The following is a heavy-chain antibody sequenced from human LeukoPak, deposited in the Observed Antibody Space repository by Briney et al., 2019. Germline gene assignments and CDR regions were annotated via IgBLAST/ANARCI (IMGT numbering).Heavy chain of an antibody. CDR3: AKTAARDYDSSGYSFDY. J-gene: IGHJ4*02. V-gene: IGHV1-69*01. CDR2: IIPIFGTA. CDR1: GGTFSSYA. D-gene: IGHD3-22*01. Sequence: ASVKVSCKXSGGTFSSYAISWVRQAPGQGLEWMGGIIPIFGTANYAQKFQGRVTITADESTSTAYMELSSLRSEDTAVCYCAKTAARDYDSSGYSFDYWGQGTLVTVSS.